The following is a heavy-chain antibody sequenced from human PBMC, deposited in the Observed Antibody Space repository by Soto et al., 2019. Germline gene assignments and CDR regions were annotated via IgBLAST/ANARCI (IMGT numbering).Heavy chain of an antibody. V-gene: IGHV3-74*01. D-gene: IGHD6-6*01. Sequence: PGGSLRLSCAASGFTFSSYLMHWVRQAPGKGLVWVSRINPDGSSTSYADSVKGRFTISRDNAKNTLYLQMNSLRAEDTAVYYCARVSVSSYHFDYWGQGTLVTVSS. CDR1: GFTFSSYL. CDR2: INPDGSST. J-gene: IGHJ4*02. CDR3: ARVSVSSYHFDY.